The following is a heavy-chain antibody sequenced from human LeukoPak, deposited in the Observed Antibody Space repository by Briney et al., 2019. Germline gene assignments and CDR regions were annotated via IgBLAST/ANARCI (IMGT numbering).Heavy chain of an antibody. CDR2: MHSSGST. V-gene: IGHV4-59*11. Sequence: SETLSLTCTVSDGSISSHFWSWIRQPPGKGLEWIGYMHSSGSTSYNPSLRSRVTISADTSKNQFSLRLNSVTAADTAVYYCARDTSDYPYFFDFWGQGTLVTVSS. CDR1: DGSISSHF. CDR3: ARDTSDYPYFFDF. D-gene: IGHD4-11*01. J-gene: IGHJ4*02.